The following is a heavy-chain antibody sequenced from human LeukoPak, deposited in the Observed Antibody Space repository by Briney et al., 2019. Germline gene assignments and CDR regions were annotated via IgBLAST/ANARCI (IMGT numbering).Heavy chain of an antibody. CDR1: GFTFSDFY. CDR3: ARSADSSGYFREITLYYFDY. Sequence: GGSLRHSCAASGFTFSDFYMTWIRQAPGKGLEWVSYISNSGSTIYYADSVKGRFTISRDNAKNSLYLQMNSLRAEDTAVYYCARSADSSGYFREITLYYFDYWGQGTLVTVSS. D-gene: IGHD3-22*01. CDR2: ISNSGSTI. J-gene: IGHJ4*02. V-gene: IGHV3-11*01.